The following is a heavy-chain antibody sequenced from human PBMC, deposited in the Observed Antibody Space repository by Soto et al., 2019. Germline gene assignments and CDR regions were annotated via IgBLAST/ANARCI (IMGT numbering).Heavy chain of an antibody. CDR1: GGTFSSYA. V-gene: IGHV1-69*06. D-gene: IGHD2-21*01. Sequence: SVKVSCKASGGTFSSYATSWVRQAPGQGLEWMGGIIPIFGTANYAQKFQGRVTITADKSTSTAYMELSSLRSEDTAVYYCAIIPVGGPRSAYWGQGTLVTVSS. CDR3: AIIPVGGPRSAY. J-gene: IGHJ4*02. CDR2: IIPIFGTA.